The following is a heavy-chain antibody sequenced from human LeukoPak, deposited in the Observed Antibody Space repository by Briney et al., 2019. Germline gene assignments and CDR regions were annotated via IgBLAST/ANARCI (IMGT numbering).Heavy chain of an antibody. CDR3: ARGAHSVDIVATIDY. Sequence: GESLKISCKGSGYIFTSYWIGWVRQMPGKGLEWMEIIYPGDSDTRYSPSFQGQVTISADKSISTAYLQWSSLKASDTAMYYCARGAHSVDIVATIDYWGQGTLVTVSS. J-gene: IGHJ4*02. CDR1: GYIFTSYW. CDR2: IYPGDSDT. D-gene: IGHD5-12*01. V-gene: IGHV5-51*01.